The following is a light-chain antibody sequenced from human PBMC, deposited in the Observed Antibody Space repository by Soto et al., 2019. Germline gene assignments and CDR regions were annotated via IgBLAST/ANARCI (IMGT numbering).Light chain of an antibody. CDR2: EVS. Sequence: QSALTQPASVSGSPGQSITISCTGTSSDVGGDNYVSWYQHHPGKAPKLIIYEVSNWPSGVSNRFSGSKSGNTASLTISGLQAEDEADYYCNSYTSKSTGVFGTGTKVTVL. V-gene: IGLV2-14*01. J-gene: IGLJ1*01. CDR1: SSDVGGDNY. CDR3: NSYTSKSTGV.